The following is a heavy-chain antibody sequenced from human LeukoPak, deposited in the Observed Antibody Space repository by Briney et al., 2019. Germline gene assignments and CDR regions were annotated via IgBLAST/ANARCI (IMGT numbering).Heavy chain of an antibody. V-gene: IGHV3-33*01. CDR1: GFTFSSYG. CDR2: IWYDGSNK. D-gene: IGHD6-19*01. Sequence: PGRSLRLSCVASGFTFSSYGMYWVRQAPGKGLEWVAVIWYDGSNKYYADSVKGRFTISRDDSKNTLYLQMNSLRAEDTAVYYCARDHSSGWYSDYFDYWGQGTLVTVSS. J-gene: IGHJ4*02. CDR3: ARDHSSGWYSDYFDY.